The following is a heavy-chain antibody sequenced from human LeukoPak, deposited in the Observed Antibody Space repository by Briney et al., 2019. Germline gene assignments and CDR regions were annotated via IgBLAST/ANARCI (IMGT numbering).Heavy chain of an antibody. J-gene: IGHJ4*02. CDR1: GFTFSSYS. CDR3: VSWRPLSPGY. Sequence: GGSLRLSCAASGFTFSSYSMNWVRQAPGKGLEWVSYISSSSSTIYYADSVKGRFTISRDNAENSLYLQMNSVRVEDTAVYYCVSWRPLSPGYWGQGTLVTVSS. V-gene: IGHV3-48*01. CDR2: ISSSSSTI. D-gene: IGHD6-25*01.